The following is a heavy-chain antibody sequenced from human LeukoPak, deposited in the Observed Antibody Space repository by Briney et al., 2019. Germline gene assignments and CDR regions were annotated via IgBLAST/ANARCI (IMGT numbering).Heavy chain of an antibody. CDR2: ISYSGST. Sequence: SETLSLTRSVSRDFTDTYYWNWIRRLPGKGLEWIGYISYSGSTNYNPSLKSRATISIDRSKKQFSLRLTSVAAPDTAIYYCARADVYGGDPFDAFDIWGQGTMVDVSS. CDR1: RDFTDTYY. D-gene: IGHD2-21*02. V-gene: IGHV4-59*08. CDR3: ARADVYGGDPFDAFDI. J-gene: IGHJ3*02.